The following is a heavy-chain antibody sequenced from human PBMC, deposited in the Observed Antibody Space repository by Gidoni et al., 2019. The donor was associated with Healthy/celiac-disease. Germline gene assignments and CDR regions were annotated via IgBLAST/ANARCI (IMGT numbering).Heavy chain of an antibody. CDR1: GFTFSSYS. CDR2: ISSSSSTI. CDR3: ARKCSSTSCQGSYGMDV. V-gene: IGHV3-48*02. J-gene: IGHJ6*02. Sequence: EVQLVESGGGLVQPGGSLRLSCAASGFTFSSYSMNWVRQAPGKGLEWVSYISSSSSTIYYADSVKGRFTISRDNAKNSLYLQMNSLRDEDTAVYYCARKCSSTSCQGSYGMDVWGQGTTVTVSS. D-gene: IGHD2-2*01.